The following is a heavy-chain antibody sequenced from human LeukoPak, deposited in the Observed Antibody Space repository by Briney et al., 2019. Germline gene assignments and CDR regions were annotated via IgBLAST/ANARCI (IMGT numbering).Heavy chain of an antibody. V-gene: IGHV4-59*11. CDR2: ISNIGST. D-gene: IGHD4-17*01. CDR3: ARDLVTVTKGLDI. CDR1: ADSFSSHY. Sequence: PSETLSLTCAVSADSFSSHYWTWIRQPPGKGPEWIGYISNIGSTNYNPSLKSRVTISIDTSKNQFSLKLSSVTAADTAVYYCARDLVTVTKGLDIWGQGTMVSVSS. J-gene: IGHJ3*02.